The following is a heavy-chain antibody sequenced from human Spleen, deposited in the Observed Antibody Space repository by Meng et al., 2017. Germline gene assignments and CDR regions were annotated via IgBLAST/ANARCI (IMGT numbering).Heavy chain of an antibody. CDR3: ARKGLGLGFDY. D-gene: IGHD6-19*01. V-gene: IGHV4-34*01. CDR2: INHSGST. J-gene: IGHJ4*02. CDR1: GGSFSGYY. Sequence: VQLLQWGAGLLKPSETLSLTCAVYGGSFSGYYWSWIRQPPGKGLEWIGEINHSGSTNYNPSLKSRVTISVDTSKNQFSLKLSSVTAADTAVYYCARKGLGLGFDYWGQGTLVTVSS.